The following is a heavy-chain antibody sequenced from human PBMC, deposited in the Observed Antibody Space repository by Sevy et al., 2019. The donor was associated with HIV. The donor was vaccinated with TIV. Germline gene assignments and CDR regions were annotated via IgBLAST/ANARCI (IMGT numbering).Heavy chain of an antibody. CDR3: ASGAYSYASRTENFDY. CDR2: IWYDGSSK. J-gene: IGHJ4*02. D-gene: IGHD3-10*01. CDR1: GFTFSSYG. Sequence: GGYLRLSCAASGFTFSSYGMHWVRQAPGKGLEWVALIWYDGSSKYYADSVKGRFTISRDNSKNTLYLQMNSLRAEDTTVYYCASGAYSYASRTENFDYWGQGTLVTVSS. V-gene: IGHV3-33*04.